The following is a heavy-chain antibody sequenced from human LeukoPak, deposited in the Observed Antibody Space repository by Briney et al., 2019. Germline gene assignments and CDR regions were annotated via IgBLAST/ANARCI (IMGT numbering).Heavy chain of an antibody. J-gene: IGHJ2*01. CDR3: ARYPYGSGTNWYFDL. D-gene: IGHD3-10*01. CDR2: IYYSGST. V-gene: IGHV4-39*01. Sequence: PSETLSLTCTVSGGSISSSSYYWGWIRQPPGKGLEWIGCIYYSGSTYYNPSLKSRVTISVDTSKNQFSLKLSSVTAADTAVYYCARYPYGSGTNWYFDLWGRGTLVTVSS. CDR1: GGSISSSSYY.